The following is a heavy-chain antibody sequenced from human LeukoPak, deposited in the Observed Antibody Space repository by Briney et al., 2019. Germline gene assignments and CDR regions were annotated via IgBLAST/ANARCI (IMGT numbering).Heavy chain of an antibody. CDR2: IYTSGST. J-gene: IGHJ4*02. D-gene: IGHD3-22*01. CDR3: ARVTTGGYYNC. V-gene: IGHV4-61*02. CDR1: GGSISTGSYY. Sequence: PSQTLSLTCTVSGGSISTGSYYWSWIRQPAGKGLEWIGRIYTSGSTNYNPSLKSRVTISVDTSKNQFSLKLGSVTAADTAVYYCARVTTGGYYNCWGQGTLVTVSS.